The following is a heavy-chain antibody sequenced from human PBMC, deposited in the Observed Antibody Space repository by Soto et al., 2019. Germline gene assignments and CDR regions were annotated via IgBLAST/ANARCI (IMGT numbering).Heavy chain of an antibody. Sequence: GESLKISCKGSGYSFTSYWIGWVRQMPGKGLEWMGIIYPGDSDTRYSPSFQGQVTISADKSISTAYLQWSSLKASDTAMYYCARHASHYDSSGYSHYYGMDVWGQGTTVTVSS. CDR2: IYPGDSDT. CDR1: GYSFTSYW. CDR3: ARHASHYDSSGYSHYYGMDV. V-gene: IGHV5-51*01. J-gene: IGHJ6*02. D-gene: IGHD3-22*01.